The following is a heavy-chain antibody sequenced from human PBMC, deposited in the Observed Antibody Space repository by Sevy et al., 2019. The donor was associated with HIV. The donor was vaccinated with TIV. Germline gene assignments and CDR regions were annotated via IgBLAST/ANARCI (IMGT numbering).Heavy chain of an antibody. D-gene: IGHD1-26*01. J-gene: IGHJ6*02. Sequence: GGSLRLSCAASGFIFSTYGIHWVRQAPGKGLEWVAVISYDGSEKYYADSVRGRFTIPRENSKNTLYLQMNSLRVEDTAIYYCAKMQGGSYNYYGMDVWGQGTTVTVSS. CDR3: AKMQGGSYNYYGMDV. V-gene: IGHV3-30*18. CDR1: GFIFSTYG. CDR2: ISYDGSEK.